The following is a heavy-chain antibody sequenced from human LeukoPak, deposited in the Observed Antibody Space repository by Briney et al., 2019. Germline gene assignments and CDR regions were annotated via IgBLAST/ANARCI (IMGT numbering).Heavy chain of an antibody. CDR2: TSSYNGDT. J-gene: IGHJ4*02. Sequence: AAVTVSFKASGYTFTSYRISWLRQPPGQGLDWVGLTSSYNGDTNNAQKLQGRVTMTTDTSTSTAYMELRSLRSHDTAVYYCARDRVVSYCSSTKCYTALDYWGQGTLLTVSS. D-gene: IGHD2-2*02. CDR3: ARDRVVSYCSSTKCYTALDY. CDR1: GYTFTSYR. V-gene: IGHV1-18*04.